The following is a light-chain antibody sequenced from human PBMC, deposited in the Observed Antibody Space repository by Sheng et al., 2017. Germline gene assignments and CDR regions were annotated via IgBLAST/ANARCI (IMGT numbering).Light chain of an antibody. V-gene: IGKV1D-13*01. CDR3: QQFNDYPRT. Sequence: AIQLTQSPSSLSASVGDRLTITCRASQGISSALAWYQQKPGKPPKLLIHDASSLKSGVPSRFSGSGSGTDFTLTISSLQPEDFTTYYCQQFNDYPRTFGGGTKVEIK. CDR2: DAS. CDR1: QGISSA. J-gene: IGKJ4*01.